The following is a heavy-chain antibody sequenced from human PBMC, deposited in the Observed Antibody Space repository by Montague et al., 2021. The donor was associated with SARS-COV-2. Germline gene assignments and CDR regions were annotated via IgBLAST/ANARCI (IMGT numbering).Heavy chain of an antibody. V-gene: IGHV4-39*01. CDR2: IYYSGST. D-gene: IGHD6-13*01. J-gene: IGHJ5*02. CDR1: GGSIGSSSYY. CDR3: ARKEMKYSSIWSTGGNWFDP. Sequence: SETLSLTCTASGGSIGSSSYYWGWIHQPPGKGLEWIGSIYYSGSTYYNPSLKSRVTISVDTSKNQFSLKLSSVTAADTAVYYCARKEMKYSSIWSTGGNWFDPWGQGTLVTVSS.